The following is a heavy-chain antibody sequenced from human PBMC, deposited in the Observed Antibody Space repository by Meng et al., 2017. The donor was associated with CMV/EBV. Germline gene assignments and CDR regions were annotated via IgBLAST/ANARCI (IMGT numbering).Heavy chain of an antibody. V-gene: IGHV3-48*03. CDR2: ISSSGSTI. CDR3: ARDGGYCSSTSCYYYYGMDV. CDR1: GFTFSSYE. D-gene: IGHD2-2*01. J-gene: IGHJ6*02. Sequence: LSLTGAASGFTFSSYEMNWVRQAPGKGLEWVSYISSSGSTIYYADSVKGRFTISRDNAKNSLYLQMNSLRAEDTAVYYCARDGGYCSSTSCYYYYGMDVWGQGTTVTVSS.